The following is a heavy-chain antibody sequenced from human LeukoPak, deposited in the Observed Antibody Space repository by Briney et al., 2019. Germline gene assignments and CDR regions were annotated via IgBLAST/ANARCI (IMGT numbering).Heavy chain of an antibody. J-gene: IGHJ4*02. Sequence: ASVKVSCKASGYTFTSYGISWVRQAPGQGLEWMGWISAYNGNTNYAQKLQGRVTMTTDTSTSTAYMELRSLRSDDTAVYYCARSILLWFGELRNDFDYWGQGTLVTVSS. V-gene: IGHV1-18*01. CDR1: GYTFTSYG. CDR3: ARSILLWFGELRNDFDY. D-gene: IGHD3-10*01. CDR2: ISAYNGNT.